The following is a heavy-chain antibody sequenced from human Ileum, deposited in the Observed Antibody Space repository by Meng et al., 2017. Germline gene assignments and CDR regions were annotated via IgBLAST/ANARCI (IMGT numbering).Heavy chain of an antibody. V-gene: IGHV4-4*02. Sequence: GQLRGAGPRQVKPSGTLSLTCAVSGTWWSWVRQPPGKGLEWIGEIFQSGRTNYNPSLKSRVTISIDKSKSQISLQLSAVTAADTAVYSCATSNDRDVYYLGYWGQGTLVTVSS. CDR3: ATSNDRDVYYLGY. CDR1: GTW. J-gene: IGHJ4*02. D-gene: IGHD3-22*01. CDR2: IFQSGRT.